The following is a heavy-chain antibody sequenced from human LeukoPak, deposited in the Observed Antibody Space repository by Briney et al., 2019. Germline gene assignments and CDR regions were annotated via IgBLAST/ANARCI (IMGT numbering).Heavy chain of an antibody. D-gene: IGHD4-11*01. CDR3: ARTVTTTNWFDP. V-gene: IGHV1-2*02. CDR2: INPNSGGT. CDR1: GYTFTGYY. J-gene: IGHJ5*02. Sequence: ASVKVSCKASGYTFTGYYMHWVRQAPGQGLAWMGWINPNSGGTKYAQNFQGRVTMTRDTSISTAYMVLSRLRSDDTAVYYCARTVTTTNWFDPWGQGTLVTVSS.